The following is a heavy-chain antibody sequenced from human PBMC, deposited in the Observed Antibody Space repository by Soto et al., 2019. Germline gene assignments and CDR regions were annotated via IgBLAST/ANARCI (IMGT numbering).Heavy chain of an antibody. CDR2: IYSSGST. CDR1: CSYISSCY. D-gene: IGHD6-13*01. V-gene: IGHV4-59*01. CDR3: AGYSSQYYDYPYAMEG. J-gene: IGHJ6*02. Sequence: SETLSLTCNVSCSYISSCYWRWLRKPPGKGLEWIGYIYSSGSTNYNPSLKSRGTISVDTSNNQFSLKLSSGTAADTALYYSAGYSSQYYDYPYAMEGWGQGSGLTV.